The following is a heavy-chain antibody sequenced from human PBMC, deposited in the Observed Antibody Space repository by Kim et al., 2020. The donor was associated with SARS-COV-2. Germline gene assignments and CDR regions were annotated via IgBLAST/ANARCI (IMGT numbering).Heavy chain of an antibody. Sequence: GSLRLSCAASGFTFEDYSMHWIRQAPGKGLEWVGVISGDGTGTAYADSVKGRFTISRDNSVRSLYLQMNSLRNEDTAFYYCARDKRCSNITCFGWTDPWGQGTLVTVSS. CDR1: GFTFEDYS. CDR2: ISGDGTGT. J-gene: IGHJ5*02. D-gene: IGHD2-2*01. V-gene: IGHV3-43*02. CDR3: ARDKRCSNITCFGWTDP.